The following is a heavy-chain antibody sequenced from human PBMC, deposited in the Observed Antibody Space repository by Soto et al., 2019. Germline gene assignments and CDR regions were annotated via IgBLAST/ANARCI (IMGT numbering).Heavy chain of an antibody. Sequence: QVQLQESGPGLVKPSQTLSLTCTVSGGSITSGGYYWSWIRQHPGKGLEWIGYIYYSGSTYYNPSLKSPVTISVDTSKNQFSLKLSSVTAADTAVSYCAREAGVVNHNWFDPWGQGTLVTVSS. J-gene: IGHJ5*02. V-gene: IGHV4-31*01. CDR1: GGSITSGGYY. CDR3: AREAGVVNHNWFDP. D-gene: IGHD3-3*01. CDR2: IYYSGST.